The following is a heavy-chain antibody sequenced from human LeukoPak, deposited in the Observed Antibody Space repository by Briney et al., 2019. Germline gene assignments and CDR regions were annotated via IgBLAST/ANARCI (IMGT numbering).Heavy chain of an antibody. CDR1: GFTFSTYA. CDR3: ARDRGGAAAY. CDR2: ISTSSSST. Sequence: GGSLRLSCAASGFTFSTYAMSWVRQAPGKGLEWVSYISTSSSSTNYADPVKGRFTISRDNAKNSLFLQMNSLRAEDTAVYYCARDRGGAAAYWGQGTLVTVSS. J-gene: IGHJ4*02. D-gene: IGHD3-16*01. V-gene: IGHV3-11*05.